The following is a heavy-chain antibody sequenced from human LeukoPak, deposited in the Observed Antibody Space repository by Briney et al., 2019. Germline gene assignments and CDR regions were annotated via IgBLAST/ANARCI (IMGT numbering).Heavy chain of an antibody. J-gene: IGHJ5*02. V-gene: IGHV4-34*01. CDR2: INHSGST. CDR1: GGSFSGYY. Sequence: PSETLSLTCAVYGGSFSGYYWSWIRQPPGKGLEWIGEINHSGSTNYNPSLKSRVTISVDTSKNQFSLKLSSVTAADTAVYYCARDNTSSGWVFWFDPWGQGTLVTVSS. CDR3: ARDNTSSGWVFWFDP. D-gene: IGHD6-19*01.